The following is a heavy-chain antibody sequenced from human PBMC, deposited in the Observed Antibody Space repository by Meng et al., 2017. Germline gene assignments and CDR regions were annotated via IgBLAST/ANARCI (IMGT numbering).Heavy chain of an antibody. CDR3: AHRRGDSREGWFDP. V-gene: IGHV2-5*02. D-gene: IGHD2-21*02. CDR1: GFSLSTSGVG. CDR2: IYWDDDK. Sequence: QITLKEPGPTLGKPTPTLTLPCTFSGFSLSTSGVGVGWIRQPPGKALEWLALIYWDDDKRYSPSLKSRLTITKDTSKNQVVLTMTNMDPVDTATYYCAHRRGDSREGWFDPWGQGTLVTVSS. J-gene: IGHJ5*02.